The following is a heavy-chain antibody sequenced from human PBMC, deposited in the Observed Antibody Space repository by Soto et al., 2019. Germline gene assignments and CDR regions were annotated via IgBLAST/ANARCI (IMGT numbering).Heavy chain of an antibody. J-gene: IGHJ4*01. CDR1: GFTFGGFA. CDR2: VSGGGGRT. V-gene: IGHV3-23*01. CDR3: AKDQGGSTLIAEGRWEGFDF. Sequence: EVHLMESGGGLVQPGGSLRLSCVASGFTFGGFAMSWVRQAPGKGLEWVSAVSGGGGRTFYADSVKGRFTISRDNSKNTFFMQMNGVRPEDTGVYYCAKDQGGSTLIAEGRWEGFDFWGHGTLVIVSS. D-gene: IGHD1-26*01.